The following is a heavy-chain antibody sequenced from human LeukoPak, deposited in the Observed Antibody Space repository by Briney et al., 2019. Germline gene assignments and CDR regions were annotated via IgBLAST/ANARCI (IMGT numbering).Heavy chain of an antibody. Sequence: ASVKVSCKASGYTFTSYGISWVRQAPGQGLEWMGWISAYNGNANYAQKLQGRVTMTTDTSTSTAYMELRSLRSDDTAVYYCARGEGVVVITTIRLPLGYWGQGTLVTVSS. J-gene: IGHJ4*02. CDR1: GYTFTSYG. CDR3: ARGEGVVVITTIRLPLGY. V-gene: IGHV1-18*01. CDR2: ISAYNGNA. D-gene: IGHD3-22*01.